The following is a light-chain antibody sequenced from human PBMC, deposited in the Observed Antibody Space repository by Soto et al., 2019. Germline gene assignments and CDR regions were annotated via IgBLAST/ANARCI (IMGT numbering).Light chain of an antibody. CDR3: QSYDSSLSGSDV. CDR2: GNS. V-gene: IGLV1-40*01. CDR1: SSNLGADYD. Sequence: SVLTQPPSVSGAPGQRVTISCTGSSSNLGADYDVHWYQQLPGTAPKLLIYGNSNRPSGVPDRFSGSKSGTSASLAITGLQAEDEADYYCQSYDSSLSGSDVFGTGTKATVL. J-gene: IGLJ1*01.